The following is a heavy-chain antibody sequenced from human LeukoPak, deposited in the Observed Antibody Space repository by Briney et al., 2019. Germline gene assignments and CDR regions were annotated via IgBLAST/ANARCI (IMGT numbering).Heavy chain of an antibody. CDR2: ISWNSGSI. CDR3: AKDSYYDSSGYFDY. J-gene: IGHJ4*02. D-gene: IGHD3-22*01. CDR1: GFTLDDYA. Sequence: PGRSLRLSCAASGFTLDDYAMHWVRQAPGKGLEWVSGISWNSGSIGYADSVKGRFTISRDNAKNSLYLQMNSLRAEDTALYYCAKDSYYDSSGYFDYWGQGTLVTVSS. V-gene: IGHV3-9*01.